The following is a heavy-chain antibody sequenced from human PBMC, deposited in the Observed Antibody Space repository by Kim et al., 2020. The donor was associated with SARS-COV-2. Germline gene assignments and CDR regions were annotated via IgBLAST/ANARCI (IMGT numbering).Heavy chain of an antibody. CDR1: GFTFSSYS. V-gene: IGHV3-21*01. J-gene: IGHJ4*02. D-gene: IGHD3-10*01. CDR3: AREDRTQYYPIPDY. Sequence: GGSLRLSCAASGFTFSSYSMNWVRQAPGKGLEWVSSISSSSRYIYYADSVKGRFTISRDNAKNSLYLQMNSLRAEDTAVYYCAREDRTQYYPIPDYWGQGTLVTVSS. CDR2: ISSSSRYI.